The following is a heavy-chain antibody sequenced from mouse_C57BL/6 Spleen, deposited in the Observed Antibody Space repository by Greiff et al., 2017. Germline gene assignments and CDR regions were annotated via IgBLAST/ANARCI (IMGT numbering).Heavy chain of an antibody. Sequence: QVQLKESGAELARPGASVKMSCKASGYTFTSYTMHWVKQRPGQGLEWIGYINPSSGYTKYNQKFKDKATLTADKSSSTAYMQLSSLTSEDSAVYYCARWTVVADYYAMDYWGQGTSVTVSS. CDR3: ARWTVVADYYAMDY. J-gene: IGHJ4*01. D-gene: IGHD1-1*01. CDR1: GYTFTSYT. V-gene: IGHV1-4*01. CDR2: INPSSGYT.